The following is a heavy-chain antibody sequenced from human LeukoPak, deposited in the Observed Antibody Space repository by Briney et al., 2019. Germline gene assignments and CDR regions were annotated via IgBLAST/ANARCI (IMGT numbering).Heavy chain of an antibody. CDR1: GFTFSDYY. CDR3: ARGAVPYYYYYMDI. V-gene: IGHV3-11*01. J-gene: IGHJ6*03. CDR2: ISGSGSTI. D-gene: IGHD2-2*01. Sequence: GGSLRLSCAASGFTFSDYYMSWIRQAPGKGLEWVSYISGSGSTIYYADSVEGRFTISRDNAKNSLFLQMNSLRAEDTAVYYCARGAVPYYYYYMDIWGKGTTVTVSS.